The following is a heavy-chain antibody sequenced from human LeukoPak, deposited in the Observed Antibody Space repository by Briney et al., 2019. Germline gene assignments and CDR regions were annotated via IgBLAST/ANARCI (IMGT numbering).Heavy chain of an antibody. CDR3: AGRRNDAFDI. J-gene: IGHJ3*02. V-gene: IGHV3-33*01. CDR1: GFTFSSYG. CDR2: IWYDGSNK. Sequence: GGSLRLSCAASGFTFSSYGMHWVRQAPGKGLEWVAVIWYDGSNKYYADFVKGRFTISRDNSKNTLYLQMNSLRAEDTAVYYCAGRRNDAFDIWGQGTMVTVSS.